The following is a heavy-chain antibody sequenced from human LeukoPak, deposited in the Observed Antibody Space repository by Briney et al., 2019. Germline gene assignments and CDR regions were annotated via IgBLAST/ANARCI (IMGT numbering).Heavy chain of an antibody. CDR2: ISGSGGSK. CDR1: GFTFSSYA. J-gene: IGHJ3*02. CDR3: AKDLPHTKAFDI. Sequence: PGGSLRLSCAASGFTFSSYAMSWVRQAPGKGLEWVSAISGSGGSKYYADSVKGRFTTSRDNSKNTLHLQMNSLRAEDTAVYYCAKDLPHTKAFDIWGQGTMVTVSS. D-gene: IGHD3-3*01. V-gene: IGHV3-23*01.